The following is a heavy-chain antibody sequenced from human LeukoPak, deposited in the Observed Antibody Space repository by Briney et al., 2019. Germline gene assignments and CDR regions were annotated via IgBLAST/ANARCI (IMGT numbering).Heavy chain of an antibody. V-gene: IGHV4-39*01. CDR2: IYYSGST. CDR3: ARGYYDFWSGYYFYFDY. J-gene: IGHJ4*02. Sequence: SETLSLTCTVSGGSISSSSYYWGWIRQPPGKGLEWIGSIYYSGSTYYNPSLKSRVTISVDTSKNQFSLKLSSVTAADTAVYYCARGYYDFWSGYYFYFDYWGQGTLVTVSS. CDR1: GGSISSSSYY. D-gene: IGHD3-3*01.